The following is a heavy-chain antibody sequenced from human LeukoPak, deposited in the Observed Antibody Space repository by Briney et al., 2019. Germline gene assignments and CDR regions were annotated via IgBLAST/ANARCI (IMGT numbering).Heavy chain of an antibody. J-gene: IGHJ5*02. D-gene: IGHD3-22*01. CDR1: GGSFSGYY. Sequence: SETLSLTCAVYGGSFSGYYWSWIRQPPGKGLEWIGEINHSGSTNYNPSLKSRVTISVDTSKNQFSLKLSSVTAADTAVYYCARDRIYYYDSSGYRKSNWFDPWGQGTLVTVSS. CDR2: INHSGST. V-gene: IGHV4-34*01. CDR3: ARDRIYYYDSSGYRKSNWFDP.